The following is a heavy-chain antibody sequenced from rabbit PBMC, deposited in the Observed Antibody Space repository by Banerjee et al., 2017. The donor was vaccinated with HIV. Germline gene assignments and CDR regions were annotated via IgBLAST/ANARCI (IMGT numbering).Heavy chain of an antibody. V-gene: IGHV1S45*01. J-gene: IGHJ4*01. CDR3: ARGGSWVGWNL. D-gene: IGHD4-1*01. Sequence: QEQLEESGGGMVQPEGSLTLTCTASGIDFSSNWICWVRQAPGKGLEWIGCIYTGSGSTYYASWAKGRFTISRTSSTTVTLQMTSLTAADTATYFCARGGSWVGWNLWGQGTLVTVS. CDR2: IYTGSGST. CDR1: GIDFSSNW.